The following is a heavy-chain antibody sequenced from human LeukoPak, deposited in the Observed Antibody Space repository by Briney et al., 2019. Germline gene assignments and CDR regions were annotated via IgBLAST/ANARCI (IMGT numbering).Heavy chain of an antibody. CDR2: INRNNGDT. Sequence: GASVWDSCAASEYSFTGYDIHWVRQAPGQGLDYMGWINRNNGDTNYPQRFQGRFSMTRDTSITTAYVQVSRLTSDDTAMYYCERSRIRWAFHYWGQGTLVTVSS. V-gene: IGHV1-2*02. D-gene: IGHD6-13*01. CDR1: EYSFTGYD. J-gene: IGHJ4*02. CDR3: ERSRIRWAFHY.